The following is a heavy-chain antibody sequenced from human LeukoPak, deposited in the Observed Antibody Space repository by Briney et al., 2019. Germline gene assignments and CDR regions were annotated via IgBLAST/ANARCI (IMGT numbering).Heavy chain of an antibody. CDR3: AKDPLECLSECAGSY. V-gene: IGHV3-23*01. CDR2: ISGSGGST. D-gene: IGHD3-10*01. J-gene: IGHJ4*02. CDR1: GFTFSSYA. Sequence: GGSLRLSCAASGFTFSSYAMSWVRQAPGKGLEWVSAISGSGGSTYYADSVKGRFTISRDNSKNTLYLQMNSLRAEDTAVYYCAKDPLECLSECAGSYWGQGTLVTVSS.